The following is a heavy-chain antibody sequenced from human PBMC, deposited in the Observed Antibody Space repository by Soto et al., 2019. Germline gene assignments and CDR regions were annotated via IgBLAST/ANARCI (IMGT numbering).Heavy chain of an antibody. Sequence: QVQLQESGPGLVKPSQTLSLTCTVSGGSISSGDYYWSWIRQHPGKGLEWIGYIYYSGSTYYNPSRKSRVTISVDTSKNQLSLKLSSVTAADTAVYSCARWWSGSRQGFDPWGQGTLVTVSS. J-gene: IGHJ5*02. CDR1: GGSISSGDYY. CDR3: ARWWSGSRQGFDP. V-gene: IGHV4-31*03. CDR2: IYYSGST. D-gene: IGHD3-3*01.